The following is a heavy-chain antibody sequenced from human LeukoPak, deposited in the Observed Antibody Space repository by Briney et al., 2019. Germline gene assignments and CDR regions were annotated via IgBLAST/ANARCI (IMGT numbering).Heavy chain of an antibody. D-gene: IGHD2-2*01. CDR3: ARGTPIVVVPAAISGWFDP. CDR2: IYYSGST. Sequence: TSKTLSLTCTVSGGSISSGGYYWSWIRQHPGKGLEWIGYIYYSGSTYYNPSLKSRVTISVDTSKNQFSLKLSSVTAADTAVYYCARGTPIVVVPAAISGWFDPWGQGTLVTVSS. J-gene: IGHJ5*02. CDR1: GGSISSGGYY. V-gene: IGHV4-31*03.